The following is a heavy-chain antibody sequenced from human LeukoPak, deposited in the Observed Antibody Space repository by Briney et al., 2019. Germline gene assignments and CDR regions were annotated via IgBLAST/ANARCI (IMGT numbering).Heavy chain of an antibody. Sequence: PGGSLRLSCAASGFTVSNNYMNWVRHAPGKGLEWVSVIYSGGSTYYADSVKGRFTISRDNSKNTLYLQMSSLRAEDTAVYYCARDLALWGQGTLVSVSS. CDR1: GFTVSNNY. V-gene: IGHV3-66*01. CDR2: IYSGGST. J-gene: IGHJ4*02. CDR3: ARDLAL. D-gene: IGHD3-3*02.